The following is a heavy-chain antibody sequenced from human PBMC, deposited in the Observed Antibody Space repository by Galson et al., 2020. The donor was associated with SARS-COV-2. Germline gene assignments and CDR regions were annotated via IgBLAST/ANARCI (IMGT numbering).Heavy chain of an antibody. D-gene: IGHD5-12*01. CDR1: GFNFSDYN. CDR3: ARRNRGYGTGYFDY. J-gene: IGHJ4*02. Sequence: GESLKISCAASGFNFSDYNMNWVRQAPGKGLEWVSAISRSGGDIYYADSMKGRFTVSRDNAKNSLYLQMNSLRAEDTAVYFCARRNRGYGTGYFDYWGQGTLVTVSS. CDR2: ISRSGGDI. V-gene: IGHV3-21*01.